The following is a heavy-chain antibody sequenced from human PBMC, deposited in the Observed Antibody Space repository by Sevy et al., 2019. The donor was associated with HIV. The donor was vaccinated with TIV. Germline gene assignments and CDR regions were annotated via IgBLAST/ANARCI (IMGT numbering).Heavy chain of an antibody. V-gene: IGHV3-49*03. CDR2: IRSKAYGGTT. D-gene: IGHD3-3*01. J-gene: IGHJ4*02. CDR3: TRGDFWSGYYTHSVTPFDY. CDR1: GFTFGDYA. Sequence: GSLRLSCTASGFTFGDYAMSWFRQAPGKGLEWVGFIRSKAYGGTTEYAASVKGRFTISRDDSKSIAYLQMNSLKTEDTAVYYCTRGDFWSGYYTHSVTPFDYWGQGTLVTVSS.